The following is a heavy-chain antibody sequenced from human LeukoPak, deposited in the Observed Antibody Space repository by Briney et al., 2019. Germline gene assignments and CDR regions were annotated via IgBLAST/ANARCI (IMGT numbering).Heavy chain of an antibody. V-gene: IGHV4-59*01. CDR2: MHYRGST. CDR1: GGSISNYY. Sequence: SETLSLTCNVSGGSISNYYWSWIRQPPGKGLELIGYMHYRGSTNYNPSLNSRVTISVDMSKNQFSLRLSSVTAADTAIYYCARNHGHNLDYWGQGTLVTVSS. J-gene: IGHJ4*02. D-gene: IGHD5-24*01. CDR3: ARNHGHNLDY.